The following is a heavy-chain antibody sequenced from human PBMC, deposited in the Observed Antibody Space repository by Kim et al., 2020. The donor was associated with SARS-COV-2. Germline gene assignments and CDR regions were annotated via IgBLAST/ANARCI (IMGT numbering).Heavy chain of an antibody. V-gene: IGHV4-59*01. J-gene: IGHJ4*01. Sequence: SETLSLICTVSGGSISSYYWSWIRQPPGKGLEWIGYIYYSGSTNYNPSLKSRVTISVDTSKNQFSLKLSSVTAADTAVYYCARGRRYYDSSGYYYDYWG. CDR2: IYYSGST. CDR3: ARGRRYYDSSGYYYDY. D-gene: IGHD3-22*01. CDR1: GGSISSYY.